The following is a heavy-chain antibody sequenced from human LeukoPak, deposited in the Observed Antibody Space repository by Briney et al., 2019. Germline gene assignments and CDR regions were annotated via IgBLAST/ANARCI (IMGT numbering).Heavy chain of an antibody. Sequence: ASVKVSCKASGGTFSSYAISWVRQAPGQGLEWMGGIIPIFGTANYAQKFQGRVTITADESTSTAYMELSSLRSEDTAVYYCATAPSRLRYFDWLFDYWGQGTLVTVSS. CDR2: IIPIFGTA. J-gene: IGHJ4*02. V-gene: IGHV1-69*13. CDR3: ATAPSRLRYFDWLFDY. D-gene: IGHD3-9*01. CDR1: GGTFSSYA.